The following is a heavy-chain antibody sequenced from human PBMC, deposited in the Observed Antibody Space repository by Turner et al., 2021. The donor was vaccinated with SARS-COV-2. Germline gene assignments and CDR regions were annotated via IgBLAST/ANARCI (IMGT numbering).Heavy chain of an antibody. CDR2: IYSGGST. V-gene: IGHV3-53*01. J-gene: IGHJ4*02. CDR3: ARDTAK. Sequence: DVQLGESGGGLIRPGGSLRLSCAASVFTVSSYHMRGVRQAPGKGLECVSVIYSGGSTYYAVSVKGGFTISKDNSKNTLYLEMDSLRAEDAAVYYCARDTAKWGQGTLVTVSS. CDR1: VFTVSSYH. D-gene: IGHD2-21*02.